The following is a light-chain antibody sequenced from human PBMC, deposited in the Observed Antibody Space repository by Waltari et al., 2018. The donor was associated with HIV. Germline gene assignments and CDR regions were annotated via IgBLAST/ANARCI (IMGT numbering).Light chain of an antibody. CDR1: TSNIETPYD. CDR2: GNN. V-gene: IGLV1-40*01. Sequence: QSVLTQPPSVSGAPGQSVSISCTGTTSNIETPYDVHWYQQLPGAALKVLVFGNNNRSSGVPARFSGSNSVPSACLAITGLQSEDEAFYCCQSYDSSLTAVIFGGGTKLTVL. CDR3: QSYDSSLTAVI. J-gene: IGLJ2*01.